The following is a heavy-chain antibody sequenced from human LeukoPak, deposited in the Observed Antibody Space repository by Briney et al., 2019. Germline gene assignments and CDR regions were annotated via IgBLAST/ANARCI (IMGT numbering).Heavy chain of an antibody. CDR1: GFTFSSYA. V-gene: IGHV3-23*01. Sequence: GGSLRLSCAASGFTFSSYAITWVRQAPGKGLEWVSGISGSGGRTYYADFVKGRFTISRDNSKNTLYLQMNSLRAEVTAVYYCAKQPLRYFDWPYWYFDLWGRGTLVTVSS. J-gene: IGHJ2*01. CDR2: ISGSGGRT. CDR3: AKQPLRYFDWPYWYFDL. D-gene: IGHD3-9*01.